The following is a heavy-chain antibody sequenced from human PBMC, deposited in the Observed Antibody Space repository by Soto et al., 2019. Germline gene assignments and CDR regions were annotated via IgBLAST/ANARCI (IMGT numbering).Heavy chain of an antibody. J-gene: IGHJ4*02. CDR1: GFTFSSSS. D-gene: IGHD1-7*01. CDR3: ARDLRTTSRLFDS. CDR2: ISSSGDNM. V-gene: IGHV3-48*02. Sequence: GGSLRLSCAASGFTFSSSSMNWVRQAPGQGLEWVSYISSSGDNMYYADSVKGRFTISRDNAENSLFLQMNSLRDEDTAVYYCARDLRTTSRLFDSWGQGTLVTVSS.